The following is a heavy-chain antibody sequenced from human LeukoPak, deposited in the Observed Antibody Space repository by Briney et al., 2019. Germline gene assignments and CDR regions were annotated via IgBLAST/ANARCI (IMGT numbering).Heavy chain of an antibody. J-gene: IGHJ4*02. CDR2: INHSGST. CDR1: GGSFSGYY. CDR3: ARGGYSYGYFVY. V-gene: IGHV4-34*01. D-gene: IGHD5-18*01. Sequence: PSETLSLTCAVYGGSFSGYYCSWIRQPPGKGLEWIGEINHSGSTNYNPSLKSRVTISVDTSKNQFSLKLSSVTAADTAVYYCARGGYSYGYFVYWGQGTLVTVSS.